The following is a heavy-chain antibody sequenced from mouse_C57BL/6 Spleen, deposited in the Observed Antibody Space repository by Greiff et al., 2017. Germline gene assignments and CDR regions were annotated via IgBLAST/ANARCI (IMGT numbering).Heavy chain of an antibody. Sequence: QVQLQQPGAELVRPGSSVKLSCKASGYTFTSYWMDWVQQRPGQGLEWIGNIYPSDSETHYNQKFKDKATLTVDKSSSTAYMQLSSLTSEDSAVYYCAIKGDSRPFAYWGQGTLVTVSA. J-gene: IGHJ3*01. CDR1: GYTFTSYW. D-gene: IGHD1-3*01. CDR2: IYPSDSET. CDR3: AIKGDSRPFAY. V-gene: IGHV1-61*01.